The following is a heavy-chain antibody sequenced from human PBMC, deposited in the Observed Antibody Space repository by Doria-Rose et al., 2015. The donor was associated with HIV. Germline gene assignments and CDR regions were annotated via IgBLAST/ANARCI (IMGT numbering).Heavy chain of an antibody. J-gene: IGHJ4*02. Sequence: SGPVLVKPTETLTLTSTVSGVSLSSPGMGVSWIRQPPGKALEWLANIFSDDERSYKTSLKSRLTISRCTSKSQVVLTMTDMDPVDTATYYCARIKSSRWYHKYYFDFWGQGTLVIVSA. D-gene: IGHD6-13*01. V-gene: IGHV2-26*01. CDR1: GVSLSSPGMG. CDR3: ARIKSSRWYHKYYFDF. CDR2: IFSDDER.